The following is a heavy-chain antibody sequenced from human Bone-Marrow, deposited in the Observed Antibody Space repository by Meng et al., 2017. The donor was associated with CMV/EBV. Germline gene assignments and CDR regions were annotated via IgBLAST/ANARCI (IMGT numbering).Heavy chain of an antibody. Sequence: SGGSISSSNWWRWVRQPLGKGLEWIGEIYHSGSTNYNPSLKSRVTISVDKSKNQFSLKLSSVTAADTAVYYCARVTDDSSGYYGAFDYWGQGTLVTVSS. CDR2: IYHSGST. J-gene: IGHJ4*02. CDR1: GGSISSSNW. CDR3: ARVTDDSSGYYGAFDY. D-gene: IGHD3-22*01. V-gene: IGHV4-4*02.